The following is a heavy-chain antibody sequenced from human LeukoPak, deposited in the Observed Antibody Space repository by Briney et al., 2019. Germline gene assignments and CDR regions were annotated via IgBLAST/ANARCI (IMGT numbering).Heavy chain of an antibody. CDR2: IIPIFGTA. J-gene: IGHJ4*02. CDR1: GGTFSSYA. CDR3: AREGFPYYYDSSGYYY. D-gene: IGHD3-22*01. V-gene: IGHV1-69*01. Sequence: SVKVSCKASGGTFSSYAISWVRQAPGQGLEWMGGIIPIFGTANYAQKFQGRVTITADESTSTAYMELSSLRSEDTAVYYCAREGFPYYYDSSGYYYWGQGTLVTVSS.